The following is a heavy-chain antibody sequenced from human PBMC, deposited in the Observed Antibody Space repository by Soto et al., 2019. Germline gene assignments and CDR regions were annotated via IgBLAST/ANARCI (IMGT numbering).Heavy chain of an antibody. V-gene: IGHV3-23*01. CDR1: GFTFSSYA. J-gene: IGHJ3*02. CDR3: AKQSAPGYSHGEIDDAFDI. CDR2: ISGSGGST. Sequence: PGGSLRLSCAASGFTFSSYAMSWVRQAPGKGLEWVSAISGSGGSTYYADSVKGRFTISRDNSKNTLYLQMNSLRAEDTAVYYCAKQSAPGYSHGEIDDAFDIWGQGTMVTVSS. D-gene: IGHD5-18*01.